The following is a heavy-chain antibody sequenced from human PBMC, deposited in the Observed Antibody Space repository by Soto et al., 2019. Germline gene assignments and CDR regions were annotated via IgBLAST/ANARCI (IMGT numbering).Heavy chain of an antibody. CDR3: ARWTREYSGYDEGAFDI. V-gene: IGHV4-39*01. D-gene: IGHD5-12*01. CDR1: GGSISSSSYY. Sequence: SETLSLTCTVSGGSISSSSYYWGWIRQPPGKGLEWIGSIYYSGSTYYNPSLKSRVTISVDTFKNQFSLKLSSVTAADTAVYYCARWTREYSGYDEGAFDIWGQGTMVTVSS. J-gene: IGHJ3*02. CDR2: IYYSGST.